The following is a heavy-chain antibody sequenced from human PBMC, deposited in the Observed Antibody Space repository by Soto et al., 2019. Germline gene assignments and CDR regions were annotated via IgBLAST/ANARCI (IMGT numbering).Heavy chain of an antibody. CDR1: GGTFSSYA. Sequence: QVQLVQSGAEVRQPASSVKVSCKTSGGTFSSYAISWVRQAPGQGPEWMGGIVPIVDTSTYAQKFQGRVTITADDSTSTVYMELSSLRSDDTAVYYCVRVVAIPGYPDNWGQGTLVTVSS. V-gene: IGHV1-69*12. CDR2: IVPIVDTS. J-gene: IGHJ4*02. D-gene: IGHD5-12*01. CDR3: VRVVAIPGYPDN.